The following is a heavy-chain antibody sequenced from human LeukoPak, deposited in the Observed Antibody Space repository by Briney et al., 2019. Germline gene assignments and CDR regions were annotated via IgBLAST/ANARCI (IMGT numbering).Heavy chain of an antibody. CDR3: ARDSSGYSHNDY. V-gene: IGHV1-2*02. Sequence: ASVKVSCKASGYTFTGYYMHWVRQAPGQGLEWMGWINPNSGGTNYAQKLQGRVTRTRDTSISTAYMELSRLRSDDTAVYYCARDSSGYSHNDYWGQGTLVTVSP. J-gene: IGHJ4*02. CDR1: GYTFTGYY. D-gene: IGHD3-22*01. CDR2: INPNSGGT.